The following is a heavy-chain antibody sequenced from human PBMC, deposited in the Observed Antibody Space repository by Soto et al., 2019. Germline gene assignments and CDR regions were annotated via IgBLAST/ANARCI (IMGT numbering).Heavy chain of an antibody. V-gene: IGHV4-34*01. CDR2: INHSGST. CDR3: ARGRVTTRLNYYYYGMDI. Sequence: SETLSLTCAVYGGSFSGYYWSWIRQPPGKGLEWIGEINHSGSTNYNPSLKSRVTISVDTSKNQFSLKLSSVTAADTAVYYCARGRVTTRLNYYYYGMDIWGQGTTVTVSS. J-gene: IGHJ6*02. CDR1: GGSFSGYY. D-gene: IGHD4-4*01.